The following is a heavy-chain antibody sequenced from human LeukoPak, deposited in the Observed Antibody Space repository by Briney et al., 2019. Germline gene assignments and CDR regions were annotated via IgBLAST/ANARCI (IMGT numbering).Heavy chain of an antibody. CDR2: IRYDGSNK. V-gene: IGHV3-30*02. CDR3: ARGRRSGGITMIRGVKDRGWFDP. Sequence: GGSLRLSCAASGFTFTSHGMHWVRQAPGKGLEWVAHIRYDGSNKYYADSVKGRFTISRDDSKKMLYLQMNSLRPEDTAVYYCARGRRSGGITMIRGVKDRGWFDPWGQGTLATVSS. D-gene: IGHD3-10*01. CDR1: GFTFTSHG. J-gene: IGHJ5*02.